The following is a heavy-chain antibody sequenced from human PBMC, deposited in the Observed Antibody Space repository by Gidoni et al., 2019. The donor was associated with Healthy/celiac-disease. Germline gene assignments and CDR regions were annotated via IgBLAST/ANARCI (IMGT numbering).Heavy chain of an antibody. V-gene: IGHV1-8*01. D-gene: IGHD3-10*01. CDR1: GYTFTSSD. Sequence: QVQLVQSGAEVKKPGASVKVSCKASGYTFTSSDINWVRQATGHGLEWMGWMNPNRGNTGYAQKFQGRVTMTRNTSISTAYMELSSLRSEDTAVYYCATRAGLWFGEGAGYWGQGTLVTVSS. CDR3: ATRAGLWFGEGAGY. J-gene: IGHJ4*02. CDR2: MNPNRGNT.